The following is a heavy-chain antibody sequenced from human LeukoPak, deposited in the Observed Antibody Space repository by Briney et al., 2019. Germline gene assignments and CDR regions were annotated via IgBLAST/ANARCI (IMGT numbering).Heavy chain of an antibody. J-gene: IGHJ4*02. CDR3: AKPAGAATYYFDY. V-gene: IGHV3-23*01. CDR2: ISGSGGST. D-gene: IGHD6-25*01. Sequence: TGGSLRLSCAASGFTFSILDMSWVRQAPGKGLEWVSAISGSGGSTYYADSVKGRFTISRDNSKNTLYLQMNSLRAEDTAVYYCAKPAGAATYYFDYWGQGTLVTVSS. CDR1: GFTFSILD.